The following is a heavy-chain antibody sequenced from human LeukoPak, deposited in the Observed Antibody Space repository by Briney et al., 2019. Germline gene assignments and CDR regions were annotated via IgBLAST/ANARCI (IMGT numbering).Heavy chain of an antibody. D-gene: IGHD3-10*01. Sequence: PGGSLRLSCAASGFTFSLYAMGWVRQAPGKGLEWVSSISDSGGSTHYADAVKGRLTISRDNSKKTLYLQMNSLRAEETAAYYCARDLGSFYNVKAFDIWGQGTLVTVSS. CDR2: ISDSGGST. CDR1: GFTFSLYA. V-gene: IGHV3-23*01. J-gene: IGHJ3*02. CDR3: ARDLGSFYNVKAFDI.